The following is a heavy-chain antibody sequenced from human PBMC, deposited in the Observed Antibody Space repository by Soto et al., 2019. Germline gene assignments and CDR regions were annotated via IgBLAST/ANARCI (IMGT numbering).Heavy chain of an antibody. CDR2: ISDSGGTT. D-gene: IGHD3-3*02. J-gene: IGHJ4*02. V-gene: IGHV3-23*01. CDR1: GFAFSSHP. Sequence: GGPQSHSWAASGFAFSSHPMSWVRQDPGKGLEWVSAISDSGGTTHYADSVKGRFTISRDNSKNTLYLQMNSLRADDTAVYYCATGSYLEWSLVDYWGQGTLVTVSS. CDR3: ATGSYLEWSLVDY.